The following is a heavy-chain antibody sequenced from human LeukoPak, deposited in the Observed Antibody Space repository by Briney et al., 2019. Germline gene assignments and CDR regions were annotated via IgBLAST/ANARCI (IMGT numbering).Heavy chain of an antibody. CDR1: GYTFTSYG. J-gene: IGHJ4*02. D-gene: IGHD3-22*01. CDR3: ARADGYRGFYGSSGYFYRPVEY. Sequence: ASVKVSCKGSGYTFTSYGISWGRKAHGQGLEWMGRISAYNGNTNYAHKLQARATMTTEKSTSTPYMKLRSPRSDAKAVYYCARADGYRGFYGSSGYFYRPVEYWGQ. V-gene: IGHV1-18*01. CDR2: ISAYNGNT.